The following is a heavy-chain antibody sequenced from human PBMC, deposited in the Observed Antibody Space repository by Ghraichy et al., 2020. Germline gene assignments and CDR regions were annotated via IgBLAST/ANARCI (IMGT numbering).Heavy chain of an antibody. Sequence: GGSLRLSCAASGFTFSSYSMNWVRQAPGKGLEWVSYISSSSSTIYYADSVKGRFTISRDNAKNSLYLQMNSLRDEDTAVYYCARDPELGSPCYMDVWGKGSTVTVSS. CDR3: ARDPELGSPCYMDV. J-gene: IGHJ6*03. V-gene: IGHV3-48*02. CDR1: GFTFSSYS. CDR2: ISSSSSTI. D-gene: IGHD1-14*01.